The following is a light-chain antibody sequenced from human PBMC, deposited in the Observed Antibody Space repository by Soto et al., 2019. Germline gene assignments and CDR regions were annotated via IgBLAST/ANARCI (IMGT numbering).Light chain of an antibody. J-gene: IGLJ2*01. CDR3: SSFAGVNNYVV. CDR1: SSDVGGYKF. V-gene: IGLV2-8*01. CDR2: EVT. Sequence: QSALTQPPSASGSPGQSVTISCTGTSSDVGGYKFVSWYQQHPGKVPKLIIYEVTQRPSGVPDRFSGSKSGNTASLTVSGLQAEDEADYSCSSFAGVNNYVVFGGGTKLTVL.